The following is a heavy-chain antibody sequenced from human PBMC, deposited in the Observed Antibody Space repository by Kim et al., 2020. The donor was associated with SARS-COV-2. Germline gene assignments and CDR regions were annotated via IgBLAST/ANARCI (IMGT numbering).Heavy chain of an antibody. J-gene: IGHJ6*02. CDR3: ARVRSGWYGYYYGMDV. D-gene: IGHD6-19*01. V-gene: IGHV3-13*01. Sequence: SGKGRFTISRENAKNSLYLQMNSLRAGDTAVYYCARVRSGWYGYYYGMDVWGQGTTVTVSS.